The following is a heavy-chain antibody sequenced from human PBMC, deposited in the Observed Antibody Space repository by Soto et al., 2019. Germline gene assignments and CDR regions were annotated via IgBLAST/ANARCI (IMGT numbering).Heavy chain of an antibody. J-gene: IGHJ5*02. CDR1: GGSFRGYY. D-gene: IGHD3-3*01. V-gene: IGHV4-34*01. CDR2: INHSGST. Sequence: ESLSLPCAVDGGSFRGYYWSWFRQPPGKGLEWIGEINHSGSTNYNPSLKSRVTISVDTSKNQFSLKLSSVTAADTAVYYCARSHAYYDFWSGSWGWFDPWGQGTLVTVSS. CDR3: ARSHAYYDFWSGSWGWFDP.